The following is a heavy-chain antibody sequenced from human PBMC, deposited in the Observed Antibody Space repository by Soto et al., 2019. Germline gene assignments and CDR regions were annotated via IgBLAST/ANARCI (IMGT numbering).Heavy chain of an antibody. CDR2: ISYDGSNK. CDR3: AREGSGWSSYYYGMDV. V-gene: IGHV3-30-3*01. J-gene: IGHJ6*02. Sequence: PGGSLRLSCAASGFTFSSYAMHWVRQAPGKGLEWVAVISYDGSNKYYADSVKGRFTISRDNSKNTLYLQMNSLRAEDTAVYYCAREGSGWSSYYYGMDVWGQGTTVTVSS. D-gene: IGHD6-19*01. CDR1: GFTFSSYA.